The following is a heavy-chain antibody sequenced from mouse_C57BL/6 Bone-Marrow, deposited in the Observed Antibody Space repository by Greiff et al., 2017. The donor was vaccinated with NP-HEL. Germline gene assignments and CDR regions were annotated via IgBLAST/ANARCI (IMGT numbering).Heavy chain of an antibody. J-gene: IGHJ2*01. Sequence: QVQLQPPGAELVMPGASVKLSCKASGYTFTSYWMHWVKQRPGQGLAWIGEIDPSYSYTNYNQKFKGKSTLTVDKSSSTAYMQLSSLTSEDSAFYYWAREGRRYYGSRDPFDYWGQGTTRTVSS. D-gene: IGHD1-1*01. CDR3: AREGRRYYGSRDPFDY. CDR1: GYTFTSYW. CDR2: IDPSYSYT. V-gene: IGHV1-69*01.